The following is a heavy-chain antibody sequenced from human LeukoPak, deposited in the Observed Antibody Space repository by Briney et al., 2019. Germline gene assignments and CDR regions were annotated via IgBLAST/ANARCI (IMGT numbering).Heavy chain of an antibody. V-gene: IGHV4-4*02. CDR2: MYHSGST. CDR3: ARSGYDTNYYYYYYMDV. J-gene: IGHJ6*03. D-gene: IGHD6-25*01. Sequence: PSETLSLTCAVSGGAISSSNWWSWVRQPPGKGLEWIGEMYHSGSTNHNPSLKSRVTISVDKSKNQFSLKLSSVTAADTAVYYRARSGYDTNYYYYYYMDVWGKGTTVTVSS. CDR1: GGAISSSNW.